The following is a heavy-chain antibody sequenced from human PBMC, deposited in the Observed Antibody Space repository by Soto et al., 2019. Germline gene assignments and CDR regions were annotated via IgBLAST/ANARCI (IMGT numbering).Heavy chain of an antibody. CDR1: GFTVSNYW. CDR3: ERARIDY. J-gene: IGHJ4*02. Sequence: EVQLVESGGGLVQPGGSLRLSCVVSGFTVSNYWMTWVRQAPGKGLEWVANIKPDGSEKYYVDSVKRRFTICRDNAKNSLSLQMNSLRAEDTAVYYCERARIDYWGQGTLVTVSS. CDR2: IKPDGSEK. V-gene: IGHV3-7*01.